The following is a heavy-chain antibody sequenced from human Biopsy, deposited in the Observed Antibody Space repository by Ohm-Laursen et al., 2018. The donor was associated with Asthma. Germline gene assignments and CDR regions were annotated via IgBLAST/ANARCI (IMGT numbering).Heavy chain of an antibody. CDR2: SSYSGFR. Sequence: SETLSLTCTFSGGSINSDYWSWIRQPPGKGLEWIGLSSYSGFRKYNPSLKSRVTISVDTSKNQLSLNLTSVIAADTAVYFCARGQGRGIQLWSLDPWGQGILVTVSS. D-gene: IGHD5-18*01. CDR1: GGSINSDY. J-gene: IGHJ5*02. V-gene: IGHV4-59*01. CDR3: ARGQGRGIQLWSLDP.